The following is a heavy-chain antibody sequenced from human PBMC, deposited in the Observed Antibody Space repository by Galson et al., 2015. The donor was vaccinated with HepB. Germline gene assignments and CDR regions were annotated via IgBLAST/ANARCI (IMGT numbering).Heavy chain of an antibody. CDR2: ILYDGSKE. J-gene: IGHJ3*02. D-gene: IGHD3-22*01. Sequence: SLRLSCAASGFTFSSYAMHWVRQAPGKGLEWVALILYDGSKEYYADSVKGRFTISRDNSKNTLYLQMNSLRPEDTALYYCAREKTYYYDGSGRTGAFDIWGQGTMVTVSS. CDR1: GFTFSSYA. V-gene: IGHV3-30-3*01. CDR3: AREKTYYYDGSGRTGAFDI.